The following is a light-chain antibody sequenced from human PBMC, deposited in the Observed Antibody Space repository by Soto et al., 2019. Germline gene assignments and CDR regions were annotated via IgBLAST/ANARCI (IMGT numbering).Light chain of an antibody. Sequence: QSVLTQPPSVSGAPGQRVTISCTGSGSNIGAGYEVLWYQQLPGTAPKLLIYGNSNRPAGVPDRFSGSKSGTSASLAITGLQAEDEADYYCQSFDNSLSGYGFGTGTKVTVL. J-gene: IGLJ1*01. CDR3: QSFDNSLSGYG. CDR2: GNS. CDR1: GSNIGAGYE. V-gene: IGLV1-40*01.